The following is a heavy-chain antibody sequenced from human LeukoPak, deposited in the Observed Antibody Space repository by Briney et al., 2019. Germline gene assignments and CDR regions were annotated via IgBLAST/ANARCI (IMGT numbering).Heavy chain of an antibody. Sequence: GESLKISCKGSGYSFTNYWIGWVRQMPGKGLEWMGIISPDGSDTRYSPSFQGQVTISANKSITTAYLQWSSLKASDTAMYYCARLTSSWSFDYWGQGTLVTVSS. V-gene: IGHV5-51*01. CDR3: ARLTSSWSFDY. CDR2: ISPDGSDT. CDR1: GYSFTNYW. D-gene: IGHD6-13*01. J-gene: IGHJ4*02.